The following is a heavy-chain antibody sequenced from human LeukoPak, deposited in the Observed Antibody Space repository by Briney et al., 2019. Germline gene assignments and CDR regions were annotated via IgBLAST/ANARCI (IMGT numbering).Heavy chain of an antibody. CDR1: GFTFSSYT. CDR3: ARLVVSSWYHEVLLGRDY. J-gene: IGHJ4*02. V-gene: IGHV3-21*01. CDR2: ISSSSSYI. Sequence: GGSLRLSCAASGFTFSSYTMNRVRQAPGKGLEWVSSISSSSSYIYYADSVKGRSTISRDNAKNSLSLQMNSLRAEDTAVYYCARLVVSSWYHEVLLGRDYWGQGTLVTVSS. D-gene: IGHD6-13*01.